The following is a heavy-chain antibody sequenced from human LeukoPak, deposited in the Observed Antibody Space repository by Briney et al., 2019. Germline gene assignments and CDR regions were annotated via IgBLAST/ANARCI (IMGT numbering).Heavy chain of an antibody. V-gene: IGHV1-2*02. CDR2: IGRNSGST. CDR3: SRDSHSTASYFDL. J-gene: IGHJ2*01. CDR1: GYSFTAYF. Sequence: ASVKLSCKTSGYSFTAYFMHWVRLAPGQGLEWMGWIGRNSGSTNYAQKSQRRVTMTRETSISTAYMELSRLTSDDTAASEFSRDSHSTASYFDLWGRGTLVTVSS. D-gene: IGHD2-21*02.